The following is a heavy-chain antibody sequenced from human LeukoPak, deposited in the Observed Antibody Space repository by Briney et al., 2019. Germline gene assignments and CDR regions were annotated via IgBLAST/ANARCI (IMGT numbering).Heavy chain of an antibody. V-gene: IGHV3-30*02. Sequence: GGSLRLSCAASGFTFSSYGMHWVRQAPGKGLEWVAVIWYDGSNKYYADSVKGRFTISRDNSKNTLYLQMNSLRAEDTAVYYCAKGAGYYYYYMDVWGKGTTVTVSS. CDR2: IWYDGSNK. D-gene: IGHD6-19*01. CDR3: AKGAGYYYYYMDV. J-gene: IGHJ6*03. CDR1: GFTFSSYG.